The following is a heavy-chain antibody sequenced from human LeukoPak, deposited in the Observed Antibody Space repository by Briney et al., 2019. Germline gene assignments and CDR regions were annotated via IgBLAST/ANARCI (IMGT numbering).Heavy chain of an antibody. V-gene: IGHV3-23*01. CDR3: AIPSTRYSSARFPEWPVDY. CDR1: GLTFSSYA. D-gene: IGHD6-19*01. J-gene: IGHJ4*02. Sequence: GGSLRLSCAASGLTFSSYAMYWVRQAPGKGLEWVSGIFGSGGSTHYADSVKGRFTISRDNSKNTVYLKMNSLRAADTAVYYCAIPSTRYSSARFPEWPVDYWGQGTLVSVS. CDR2: IFGSGGST.